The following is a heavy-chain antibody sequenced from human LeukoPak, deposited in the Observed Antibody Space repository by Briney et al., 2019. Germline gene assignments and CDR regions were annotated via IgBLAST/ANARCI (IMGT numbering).Heavy chain of an antibody. CDR2: FDPEDGET. CDR3: ATVRGPDAFDI. Sequence: ASVKVSCKASGGTFSSYAISWVRQAPGQGLEWMGGFDPEDGETIYAQKFQGRVTMTEDTSTDTAYMELSSLRPEDTAVYYCATVRGPDAFDIWGQGTMVTVSS. V-gene: IGHV1-24*01. CDR1: GGTFSSYA. J-gene: IGHJ3*02.